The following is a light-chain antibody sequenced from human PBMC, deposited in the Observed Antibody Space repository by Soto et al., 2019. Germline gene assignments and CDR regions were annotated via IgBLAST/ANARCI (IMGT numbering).Light chain of an antibody. J-gene: IGLJ2*01. Sequence: QAVVTQPPSASGTPGQRVTISCSGSSSNIGSNTVNWYQQLPGTAPKLLIYSNNQRPSGVPDRFSGSKSGTSASLAISGLQSEDDAAYYCAAWDASLNGPVFGGGTKLTVL. CDR1: SSNIGSNT. CDR2: SNN. CDR3: AAWDASLNGPV. V-gene: IGLV1-44*01.